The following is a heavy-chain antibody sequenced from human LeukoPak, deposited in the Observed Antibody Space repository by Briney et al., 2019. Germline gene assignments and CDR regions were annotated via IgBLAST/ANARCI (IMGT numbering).Heavy chain of an antibody. J-gene: IGHJ4*02. CDR1: GGSFSGYY. Sequence: SETLSLTCAVYGGSFSGYYWSWIRQPPGKGLEWIGEINHSGSTNYNPSLKSRVTISVDTSKNQFSLKLSSVTAADTAVYYCARRRHTYDFWSGSLFDYWGQGTLVTVSS. CDR3: ARRRHTYDFWSGSLFDY. V-gene: IGHV4-34*01. D-gene: IGHD3-3*01. CDR2: INHSGST.